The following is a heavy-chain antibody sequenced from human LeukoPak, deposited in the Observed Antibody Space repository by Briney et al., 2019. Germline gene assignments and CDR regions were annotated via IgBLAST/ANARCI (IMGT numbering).Heavy chain of an antibody. CDR1: GYSFTSYW. V-gene: IGHV5-51*01. CDR2: IYPGDSDT. CDR3: ARDSWGLAAAGTDYYYYGMDV. D-gene: IGHD6-13*01. Sequence: KTGESLKISCKGSGYSFTSYWIGWVRLMPGKGLEWMGIIYPGDSDTRYSPSFQGQVTISADKSISTAYLQWSSLKASDTAMYYCARDSWGLAAAGTDYYYYGMDVWGQGTTVTVSS. J-gene: IGHJ6*02.